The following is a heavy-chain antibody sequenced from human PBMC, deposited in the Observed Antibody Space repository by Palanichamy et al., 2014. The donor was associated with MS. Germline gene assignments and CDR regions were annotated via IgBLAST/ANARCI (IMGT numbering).Heavy chain of an antibody. CDR1: GGAFNSNV. CDR2: ISPIFGTA. V-gene: IGHV1-69*01. D-gene: IGHD6-19*01. Sequence: QAHLVQSGAEVKRPGSSVKVSCKASGGAFNSNVISWVRQAPGQGLQWMGGISPIFGTANYAQKFQGRVRITADESMATVYMELRSLRSEDTAVYYCAKGGTVAGFPFRWFDPWGQGTLVTVSS. CDR3: AKGGTVAGFPFRWFDP. J-gene: IGHJ5*02.